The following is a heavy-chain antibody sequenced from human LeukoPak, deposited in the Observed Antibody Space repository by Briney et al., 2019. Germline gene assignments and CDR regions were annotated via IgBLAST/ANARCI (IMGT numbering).Heavy chain of an antibody. CDR3: ARVVSTKYQLLRY. Sequence: ASVKVSCKASGYTFTGHYIHWVRQAPGQGLEWMGWIHPNTGGTNYAQKFQGRVTMTRDTSISTAYMELSRLKSDDTAVYYCARVVSTKYQLLRYWGQGTLVTVSS. CDR1: GYTFTGHY. V-gene: IGHV1-2*02. CDR2: IHPNTGGT. D-gene: IGHD2-2*01. J-gene: IGHJ4*02.